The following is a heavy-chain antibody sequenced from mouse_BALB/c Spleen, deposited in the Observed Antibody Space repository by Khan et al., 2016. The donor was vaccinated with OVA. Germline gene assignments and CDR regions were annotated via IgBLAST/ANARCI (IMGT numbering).Heavy chain of an antibody. V-gene: IGHV1-87*01. CDR3: ASYRYDYFDY. CDR2: IYPGVGVT. D-gene: IGHD2-14*01. CDR1: GYTFTSYW. J-gene: IGHJ2*01. Sequence: QVQLKESGAELARPGASVKLSCKSSGYTFTSYWMRWEKKSPGQGLEWIGAIYPGVGVTRYTQKFKGKATLTADKSSSTAYMQLSSLASEDSAVYYCASYRYDYFDYWGQGTTLTVSS.